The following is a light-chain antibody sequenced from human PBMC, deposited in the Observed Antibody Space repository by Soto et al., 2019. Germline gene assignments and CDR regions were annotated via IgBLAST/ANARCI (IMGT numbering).Light chain of an antibody. V-gene: IGLV2-14*01. CDR3: SSYTSSSTLGHVV. Sequence: QSALTQPASVSGSPGQSITISCTGTSSDVGGYNYVSWYQQHPGKAPKLMIYDVSNRPSGVSNRFSGSKSGNTASLTISGLPAEDEADYYCSSYTSSSTLGHVVFGGGTKVTVL. J-gene: IGLJ2*01. CDR1: SSDVGGYNY. CDR2: DVS.